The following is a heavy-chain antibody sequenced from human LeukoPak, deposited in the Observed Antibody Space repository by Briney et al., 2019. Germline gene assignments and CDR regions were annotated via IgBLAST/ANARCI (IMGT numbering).Heavy chain of an antibody. J-gene: IGHJ3*02. CDR3: ARSIAVAGIDAFDI. D-gene: IGHD6-19*01. Sequence: SETLSLTCTVSGGSISSASYYWSWIRQPAGKGLQWIGRIYTSGSTYYNPSLKSRVTISVDTSKNQFSLKLSSVTAADTAVYYCARSIAVAGIDAFDIWGQGTMVTVSS. CDR2: IYTSGST. V-gene: IGHV4-61*02. CDR1: GGSISSASYY.